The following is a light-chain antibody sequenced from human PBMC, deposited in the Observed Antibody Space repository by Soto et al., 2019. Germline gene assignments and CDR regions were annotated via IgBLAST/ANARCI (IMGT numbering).Light chain of an antibody. Sequence: TSRCIASSNISTYLTWYQQKAGLAPKLLIYSASSLQCGVPASFSCSGSGTDFTLTVIRFQPEGLAAYLCQHPYTTPPTFGGGTKVDIK. V-gene: IGKV1-39*01. J-gene: IGKJ4*02. CDR2: SAS. CDR3: QHPYTTPPT. CDR1: SNISTY.